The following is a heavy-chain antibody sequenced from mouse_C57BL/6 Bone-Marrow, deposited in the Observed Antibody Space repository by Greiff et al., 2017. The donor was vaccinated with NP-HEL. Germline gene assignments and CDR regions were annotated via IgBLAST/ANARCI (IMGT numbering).Heavy chain of an antibody. CDR3: AFYDGYSSWFAY. CDR1: GYTFTSYW. Sequence: QVQLQQPGAELVKPGASVKMSCKASGYTFTSYWITWVKQRPGQGLEWIGDIYPGSGSTNYNEKFKSKATLTVDTSSSTAYMQLSSLTSEDSAVYYCAFYDGYSSWFAYWGQGTLVTVSA. CDR2: IYPGSGST. V-gene: IGHV1-55*01. D-gene: IGHD2-3*01. J-gene: IGHJ3*01.